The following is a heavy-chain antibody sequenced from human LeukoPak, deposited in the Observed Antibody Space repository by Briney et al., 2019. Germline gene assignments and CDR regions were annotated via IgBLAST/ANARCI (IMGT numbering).Heavy chain of an antibody. CDR2: LFHSGSI. CDR3: ASSGGYSGYRT. V-gene: IGHV4-59*01. CDR1: GGSFSGYY. D-gene: IGHD5-12*01. J-gene: IGHJ5*02. Sequence: SETLSLTCTVSGGSFSGYYWTWIRQPPGKGPEWIGYLFHSGSINYNPSLKSRVTISVDTSKNQVSLRLSSVTAADTAVYYCASSGGYSGYRTWGQGTLVTVSS.